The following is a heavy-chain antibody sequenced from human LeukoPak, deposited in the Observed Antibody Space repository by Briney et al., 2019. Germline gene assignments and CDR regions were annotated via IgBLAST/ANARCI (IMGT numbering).Heavy chain of an antibody. CDR1: GFAFSSSW. V-gene: IGHV3-7*02. CDR3: ASQRVVVVAANAEGAFDI. D-gene: IGHD2-15*01. Sequence: GGSLRLSCVASGFAFSSSWMNWVRQAPGKGLEWVANIKGDGSVQSYVDSVKGRFTISRDNAKNSLFLEMDSLRAEDTAVYYCASQRVVVVAANAEGAFDIWGQGTMVTVSS. CDR2: IKGDGSVQ. J-gene: IGHJ3*02.